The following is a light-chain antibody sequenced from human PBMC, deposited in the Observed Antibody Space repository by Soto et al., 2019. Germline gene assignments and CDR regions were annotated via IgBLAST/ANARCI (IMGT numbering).Light chain of an antibody. J-gene: IGLJ1*01. CDR2: DVS. CDR3: SSYTSSSLYV. CDR1: SSDVGGYNY. Sequence: QSVLNQPASVSGPPGQSITISCTGTSSDVGGYNYVSLYQQLPGNAPKLMIYDVSDRPSGVSNRFSGSKSGNTASLTISGLQAEDEADYYCSSYTSSSLYVFGTGTKV. V-gene: IGLV2-14*01.